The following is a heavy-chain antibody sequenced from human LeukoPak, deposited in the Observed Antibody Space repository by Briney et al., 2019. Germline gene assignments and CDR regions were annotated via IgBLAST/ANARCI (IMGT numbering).Heavy chain of an antibody. J-gene: IGHJ4*02. CDR3: ATDRYDSSGYYYPHLDY. Sequence: ASVKVSCKASGYTFNSYGLSWVRQAPGQGLEWMGWISAYNGNTNYAQKLQGRVTMTTDTSTSTAYMELRSLRSDDTAVYYCATDRYDSSGYYYPHLDYWGQGTLVTVSS. V-gene: IGHV1-18*01. CDR1: GYTFNSYG. CDR2: ISAYNGNT. D-gene: IGHD3-22*01.